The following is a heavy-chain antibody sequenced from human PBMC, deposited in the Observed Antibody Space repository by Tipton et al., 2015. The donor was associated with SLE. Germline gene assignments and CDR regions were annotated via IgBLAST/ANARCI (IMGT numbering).Heavy chain of an antibody. J-gene: IGHJ4*02. CDR2: IYYSGST. CDR3: TRATGNEDY. V-gene: IGHV4-39*01. CDR1: GGSVSSGSYY. D-gene: IGHD1-1*01. Sequence: TLSLTCTVSGGSVSSGSYYWAWIRQPPGKGPEWIGTIYYSGSTYYYPSLKSRVIVSIDTSKSQFSLKMNSVSAADTAVYYCTRATGNEDYWGQGTLVTVSS.